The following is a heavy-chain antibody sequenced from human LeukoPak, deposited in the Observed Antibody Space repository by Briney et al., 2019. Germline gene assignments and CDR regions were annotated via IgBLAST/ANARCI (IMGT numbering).Heavy chain of an antibody. CDR1: GFTFSSYS. Sequence: GGSLRLSCAASGFTFSSYSMTWVRQAPGKGLEWVSSISSSSSYIYYADSVKGRFTISRDNAKNSLYLQMNSLRAEDTAVYYCARDGYHYYGSGTYFGYYYMDVWGKGTTVTISS. J-gene: IGHJ6*03. CDR3: ARDGYHYYGSGTYFGYYYMDV. D-gene: IGHD3-10*01. V-gene: IGHV3-21*01. CDR2: ISSSSSYI.